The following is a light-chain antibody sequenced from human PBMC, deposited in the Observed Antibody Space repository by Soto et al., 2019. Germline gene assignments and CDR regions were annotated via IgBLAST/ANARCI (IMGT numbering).Light chain of an antibody. V-gene: IGLV2-14*01. CDR3: NSYTSSTTLQ. CDR2: EVY. J-gene: IGLJ2*01. Sequence: QSVLTQPASVSGSPGQSITISCTGTSSDIGYSQYVPWYQQHPGKAPKLIIFEVYNRPSGTSDRFSGSKSGNTASLTISGLQAEDEAYYYCNSYTSSTTLQFGGGTKVTVL. CDR1: SSDIGYSQY.